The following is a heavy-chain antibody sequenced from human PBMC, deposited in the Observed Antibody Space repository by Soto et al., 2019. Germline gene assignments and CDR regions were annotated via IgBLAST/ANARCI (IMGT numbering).Heavy chain of an antibody. J-gene: IGHJ4*02. CDR2: ISSSGSS. Sequence: SETLSLTCTVSGDSISSGTHYWNWIRQHPGKGLEWIGYISSSGSSYYSPSLKSRVCMSVDTSKNLFSLQLSSVTASDTAMYYFVLRLTRIYSYFDSWGQGTLVTVSS. CDR1: GDSISSGTHY. V-gene: IGHV4-31*06. D-gene: IGHD6-25*01. CDR3: VLRLTRIYSYFDS.